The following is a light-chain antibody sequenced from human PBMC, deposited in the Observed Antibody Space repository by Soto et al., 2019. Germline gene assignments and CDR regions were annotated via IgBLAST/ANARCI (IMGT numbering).Light chain of an antibody. V-gene: IGLV2-14*01. CDR1: SSDVGGYNY. Sequence: QSALTQPASVSGSPGQSITISCTGTSSDVGGYNYVSWYQQHPGKVPKLMIYEVVNRPSGVSNRFSGSKSGNTASLTISGAQAEDESDYYCCAYTISSSRVFGGGTKLTVL. CDR2: EVV. CDR3: CAYTISSSRV. J-gene: IGLJ2*01.